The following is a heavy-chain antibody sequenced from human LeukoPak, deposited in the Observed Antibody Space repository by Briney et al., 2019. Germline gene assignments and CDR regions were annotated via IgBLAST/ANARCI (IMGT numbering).Heavy chain of an antibody. J-gene: IGHJ3*02. Sequence: SETLSLTCAVYGGSFSGYYWSWIRQPPGKGLEWIGEINHSGSTNYNASLTSRVTISVDTSKNQFSLKLSSVTAADTAVYYCAREEDCSGGICYLGNAFDIWGQGTMVTVSS. CDR2: INHSGST. CDR1: GGSFSGYY. CDR3: AREEDCSGGICYLGNAFDI. D-gene: IGHD2-15*01. V-gene: IGHV4-34*01.